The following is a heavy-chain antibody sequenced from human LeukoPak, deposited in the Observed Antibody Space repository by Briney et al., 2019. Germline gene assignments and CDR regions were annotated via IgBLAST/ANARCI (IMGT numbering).Heavy chain of an antibody. CDR3: ARGNTLDV. V-gene: IGHV3-7*01. J-gene: IGHJ6*02. CDR2: IKQDGSET. Sequence: GGSLRLSCAASGFSFTIYWMIWVRQPPGKGLEWVASIKQDGSETSYVGSVRGRFTISRDNVKNSVYLQMNSLRVDDTGMYYCARGNTLDVWGQGTTVTVSS. CDR1: GFSFTIYW.